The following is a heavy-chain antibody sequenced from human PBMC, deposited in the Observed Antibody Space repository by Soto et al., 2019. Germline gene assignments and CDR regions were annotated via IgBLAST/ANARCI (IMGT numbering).Heavy chain of an antibody. J-gene: IGHJ6*03. CDR1: DGYIRSYY. CDR3: ARIQNDFWSGYSQVPYYMDV. V-gene: IGHV4-59*01. D-gene: IGHD3-3*01. CDR2: IYYSGST. Sequence: LETMSLTCTVSDGYIRSYYLSWIRKKTGKGLEWIGYIYYSGSTNYNPSLKSRVTISVDTSKNQFSLKLSSVTAADTAVYYCARIQNDFWSGYSQVPYYMDVWGKETTVTGFS.